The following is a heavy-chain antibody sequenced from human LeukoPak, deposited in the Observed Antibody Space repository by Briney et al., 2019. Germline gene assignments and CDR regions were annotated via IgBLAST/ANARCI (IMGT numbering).Heavy chain of an antibody. D-gene: IGHD4-23*01. J-gene: IGHJ4*02. CDR1: GFNFITYS. V-gene: IGHV3-23*01. CDR3: AKAVPYGGGSTCFFDY. CDR2: VTGSGGKT. Sequence: GGSLRLSCTASGFNFITYSMSWVRQTPGEGMEWVSSVTGSGGKTYYADAVKGRFTVSRDNSNNTVDLQMGSLRADDSAIYYCAKAVPYGGGSTCFFDYWGQGALVTVSS.